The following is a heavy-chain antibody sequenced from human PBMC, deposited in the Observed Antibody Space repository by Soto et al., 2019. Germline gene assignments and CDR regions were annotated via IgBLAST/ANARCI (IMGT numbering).Heavy chain of an antibody. D-gene: IGHD6-19*01. CDR3: ARQSSGWYNWFDP. CDR2: IYYSGSI. CDR1: GGSISSSSYY. Sequence: SETLSLTCSVSGGSISSSSYYWGWTRQPPGKGLEWIGSIYYSGSIYYNPSLKSRVTISVDTSKNQFSLKLSSVTAAETAVYYCARQSSGWYNWFDPWGQGTLVTVS. V-gene: IGHV4-39*01. J-gene: IGHJ5*02.